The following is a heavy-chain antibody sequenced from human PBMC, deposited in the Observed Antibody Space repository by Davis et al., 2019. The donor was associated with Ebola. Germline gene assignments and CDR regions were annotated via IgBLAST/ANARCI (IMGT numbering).Heavy chain of an antibody. D-gene: IGHD2-8*02. Sequence: ESLKISCAASGFTFSSYSMNWVRQPPGKGLEWIGKINHSGSTNYNPSLKSRVTISVDTSKNHFSLNLSSVTAADTALYYCARERVLAREWFDPWGQGTLVTVSS. CDR2: INHSGST. J-gene: IGHJ5*02. V-gene: IGHV4-34*01. CDR3: ARERVLAREWFDP. CDR1: GFTFSSYS.